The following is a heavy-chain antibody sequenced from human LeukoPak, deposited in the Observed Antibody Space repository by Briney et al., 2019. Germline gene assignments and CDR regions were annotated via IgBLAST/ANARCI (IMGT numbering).Heavy chain of an antibody. D-gene: IGHD3-9*01. Sequence: PGGSLRLSCAASAFTLSNAWMNWVRQAPGKGLEWVGRIKSKTDGGTTDYAAPVKGRFTISRDDSKNTLYLQMNSLKTEDTAVYYCTTGQQYDDILTGYQDYWGQGTLVTVSS. CDR1: AFTLSNAW. J-gene: IGHJ4*02. V-gene: IGHV3-15*01. CDR3: TTGQQYDDILTGYQDY. CDR2: IKSKTDGGTT.